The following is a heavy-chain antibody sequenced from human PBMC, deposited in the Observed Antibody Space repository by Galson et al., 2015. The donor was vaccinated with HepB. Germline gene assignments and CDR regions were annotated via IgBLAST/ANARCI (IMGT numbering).Heavy chain of an antibody. Sequence: SLRLSCAASGFTFRSYAMHWARQAPGKGLEWVAVISYDGTNDYYADSVKGRFSISRDNSKNTVYLHMNSLRPEDTAVYSCASAGEYQVLDAPFDYWGQGTLVTVSS. V-gene: IGHV3-30*04. CDR2: ISYDGTND. CDR1: GFTFRSYA. CDR3: ASAGEYQVLDAPFDY. D-gene: IGHD3-16*01. J-gene: IGHJ4*02.